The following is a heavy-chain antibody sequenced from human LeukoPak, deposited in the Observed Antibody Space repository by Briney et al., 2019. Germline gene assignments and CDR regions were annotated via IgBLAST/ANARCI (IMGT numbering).Heavy chain of an antibody. Sequence: GGSLRLSCAASGLTFSSYGMHWVRQAPGKGLEWVAVISYDGSNKYYADSVKGRFTISRDNSKNTLYLQMNSLRAEDTAVYYCARDGLAFDIWGQGTMVTVSS. J-gene: IGHJ3*02. V-gene: IGHV3-30*03. CDR2: ISYDGSNK. CDR1: GLTFSSYG. CDR3: ARDGLAFDI.